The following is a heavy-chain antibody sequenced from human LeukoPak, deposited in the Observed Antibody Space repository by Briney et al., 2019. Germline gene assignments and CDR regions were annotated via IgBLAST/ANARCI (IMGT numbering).Heavy chain of an antibody. Sequence: GGSLRLSCAASGFRFSSFAMTWIRQAPGKGLEWISSISGSGGSTYYADSVKGRFTISRDNSKSTLYLQMNSLRAEDTAVYYCAKRYYYGSGSFDYWGQGTLVTVSS. V-gene: IGHV3-23*01. CDR1: GFRFSSFA. J-gene: IGHJ4*02. D-gene: IGHD3-10*01. CDR2: ISGSGGST. CDR3: AKRYYYGSGSFDY.